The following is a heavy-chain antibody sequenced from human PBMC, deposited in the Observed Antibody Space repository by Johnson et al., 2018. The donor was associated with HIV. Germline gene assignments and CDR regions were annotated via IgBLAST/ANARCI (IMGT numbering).Heavy chain of an antibody. Sequence: VQLVESGGGVVPPGGSLRLSCAASGFTFDDYGMSWVRQVPGKGLEWVSGINWNGGSTGYADSVKGRFTISRDNAKNSLYLQMNGLRAEDTAVYYCARDRIAARLWAFDIWGQGTMVTVSS. D-gene: IGHD6-6*01. CDR2: INWNGGST. V-gene: IGHV3-20*04. CDR3: ARDRIAARLWAFDI. J-gene: IGHJ3*02. CDR1: GFTFDDYG.